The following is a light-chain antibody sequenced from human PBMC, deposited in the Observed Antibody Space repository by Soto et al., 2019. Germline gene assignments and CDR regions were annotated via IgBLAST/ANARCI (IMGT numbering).Light chain of an antibody. CDR3: MQSLDFPRT. Sequence: DIVMTQSPLSLSVTPGQPASVSCKSSQSLVYSDGKTYLYWYLQRPGQPPHLLIYEVFKRFSGVPDRFNGSGSGTDFTLKISRVEAEDVGVYYCMQSLDFPRTFGQGTKVEIK. CDR1: QSLVYSDGKTY. V-gene: IGKV2D-29*01. CDR2: EVF. J-gene: IGKJ1*01.